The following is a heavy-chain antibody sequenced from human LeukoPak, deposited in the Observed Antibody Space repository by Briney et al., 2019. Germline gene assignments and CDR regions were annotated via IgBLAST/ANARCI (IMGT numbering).Heavy chain of an antibody. CDR3: ARRIESLYYFDY. J-gene: IGHJ4*02. V-gene: IGHV4-61*08. CDR2: IYYTGRT. D-gene: IGHD2-8*01. Sequence: PSETLSLTCAVSGGSVSSSGYCWSWIRQPPGKGLEWIAYIYYTGRTNYNPSLKSRVTISLDTSNSQFSLRLSSVTAADTAVYYCARRIESLYYFDYWGQGTLVTVSS. CDR1: GGSVSSSGYC.